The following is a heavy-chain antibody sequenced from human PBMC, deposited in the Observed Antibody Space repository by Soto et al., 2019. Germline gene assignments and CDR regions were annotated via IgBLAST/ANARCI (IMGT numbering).Heavy chain of an antibody. CDR2: ISYSGNT. Sequence: SETLSLTCTVSGGSISNFYWSWIRQPPGKGLEWTGYISYSGNTNYNPSLKSRVSISVDTSKNQLSLNLTSVTAADTAVYYCARDQMVLSRSYFDSWGQGTPVTVSS. V-gene: IGHV4-59*01. CDR1: GGSISNFY. J-gene: IGHJ4*02. CDR3: ARDQMVLSRSYFDS. D-gene: IGHD2-8*01.